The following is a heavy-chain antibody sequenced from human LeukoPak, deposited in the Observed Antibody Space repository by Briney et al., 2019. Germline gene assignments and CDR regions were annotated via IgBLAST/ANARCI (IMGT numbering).Heavy chain of an antibody. D-gene: IGHD1-1*01. J-gene: IGHJ2*01. Sequence: AGSLRLSCAASEFTFSSYSMNWVRQAPGKGLEWVSSISSSSIYIYYADSVKGRFTISRDNAKNSLFLHMNSLRAEDTAVYYCAGSDTTGYIPREWNYWFFDLWGRGTLVTVSS. CDR3: AGSDTTGYIPREWNYWFFDL. CDR2: ISSSSIYI. V-gene: IGHV3-21*01. CDR1: EFTFSSYS.